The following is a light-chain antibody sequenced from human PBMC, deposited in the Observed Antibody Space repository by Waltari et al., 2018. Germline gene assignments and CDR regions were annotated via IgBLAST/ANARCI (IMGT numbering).Light chain of an antibody. V-gene: IGKV3-15*01. CDR2: GAS. CDR1: QGVHDN. Sequence: EIVMTQSPVTLSVYPGERVTLSCRASQGVHDNLAWYQQKPGQAPRLLISGASTRATGVPARFRGSGSGTDFTLTITSLQSEDSALYYCQQYNRWPPLTFGGGTKVEIK. J-gene: IGKJ4*01. CDR3: QQYNRWPPLT.